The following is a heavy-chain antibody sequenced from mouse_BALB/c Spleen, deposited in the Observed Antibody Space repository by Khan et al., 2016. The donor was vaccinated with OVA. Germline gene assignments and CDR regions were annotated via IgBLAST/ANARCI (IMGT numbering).Heavy chain of an antibody. V-gene: IGHV2-6-4*01. D-gene: IGHD2-14*01. J-gene: IGHJ4*01. Sequence: VQLKESGPGLVAPSQSLSITCTVTGFSLSRYNVHWVRQPPGKGLEWLGIIWGGGSTDYNSVLKSRLSISKDNSKSQVFLKMNSLQTDDTAMYXCAITYYRYDGYYAMDYWGQGTSVTVSS. CDR2: IWGGGST. CDR1: GFSLSRYN. CDR3: AITYYRYDGYYAMDY.